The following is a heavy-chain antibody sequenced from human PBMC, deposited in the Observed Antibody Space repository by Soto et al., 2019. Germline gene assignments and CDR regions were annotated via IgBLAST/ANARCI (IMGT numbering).Heavy chain of an antibody. D-gene: IGHD3-22*01. J-gene: IGHJ6*04. CDR2: IDPSDSYT. CDR1: GYSFTSYW. Sequence: GESLKISCKGSGYSFTSYWISWVRQMPGKGLEWMGRIDPSDSYTNYSPSFQGHVTISVDKPTSTAYLQWSSLEASDTAIYYCARPNVVIIQSGRDVGGKGPSVTVPS. V-gene: IGHV5-10-1*01. CDR3: ARPNVVIIQSGRDV.